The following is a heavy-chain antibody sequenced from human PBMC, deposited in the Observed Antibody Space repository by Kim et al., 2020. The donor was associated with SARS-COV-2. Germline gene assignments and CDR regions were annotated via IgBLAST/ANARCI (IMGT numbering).Heavy chain of an antibody. D-gene: IGHD2-21*02. J-gene: IGHJ4*02. CDR3: TRFHCGGDCYPGDY. Sequence: AASVQGRFTISRDDSKNTAYLQMNSLKTEDTAVYYCTRFHCGGDCYPGDYWGQGTLVTVSS. V-gene: IGHV3-73*01.